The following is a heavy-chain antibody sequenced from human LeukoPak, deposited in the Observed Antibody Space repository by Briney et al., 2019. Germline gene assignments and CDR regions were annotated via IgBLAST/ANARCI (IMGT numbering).Heavy chain of an antibody. Sequence: GGSLRLSCAASIFSFNLYCISWVRQAPGKGLEWIATISGSGTNTHYADSVKGRLTISRDNSKNTVYVQMNSLRAEDTAVYYCARDPSTLTRRDDYWGQGTLVTVSS. J-gene: IGHJ4*02. CDR3: ARDPSTLTRRDDY. CDR1: IFSFNLYC. V-gene: IGHV3-23*01. CDR2: ISGSGTNT. D-gene: IGHD1-1*01.